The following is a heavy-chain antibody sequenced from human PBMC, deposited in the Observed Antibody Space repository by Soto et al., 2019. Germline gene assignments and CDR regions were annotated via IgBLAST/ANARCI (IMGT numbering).Heavy chain of an antibody. CDR2: INVYDGNT. V-gene: IGHV1-18*01. D-gene: IGHD4-4*01. CDR3: ARDGVAVTTGIAGY. J-gene: IGHJ4*02. Sequence: ASVKVFCKASGYTFTNYAVTWVRQAPGQGLEWMGWINVYDGNTKYAQKFQGRVTMTTDTSTNTVYMELRSLTSDDTAVYYCARDGVAVTTGIAGYWGQGTLVTVSS. CDR1: GYTFTNYA.